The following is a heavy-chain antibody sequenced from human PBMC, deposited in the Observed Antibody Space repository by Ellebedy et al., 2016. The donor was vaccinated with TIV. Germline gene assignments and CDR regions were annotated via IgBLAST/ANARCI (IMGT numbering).Heavy chain of an antibody. Sequence: GESLKISCAASAFTFSDYWMSWVRQAPGKGLEWVANIKQDGSEKWYMDSVKGRFTSSRDNAQKSLYLQMSSLRAEDKAMYYCERDQGWANPRSTRFEYWGQGTLVTVSS. CDR3: ERDQGWANPRSTRFEY. D-gene: IGHD1-1*01. V-gene: IGHV3-7*01. CDR2: IKQDGSEK. J-gene: IGHJ4*03. CDR1: AFTFSDYW.